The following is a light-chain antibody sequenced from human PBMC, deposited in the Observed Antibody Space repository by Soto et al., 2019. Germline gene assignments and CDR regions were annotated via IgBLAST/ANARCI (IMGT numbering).Light chain of an antibody. Sequence: EIVLTQSPGTLSLSPGEKATLSCRASQSVAGTYLAWYQQKPGQAPRLLIYGASTRATGIPDRFSCSGSGTIFTLTVSGLEPEEFAVYYCEQYASTFGQGTRLEIK. CDR1: QSVAGTY. CDR2: GAS. V-gene: IGKV3-20*01. J-gene: IGKJ5*01. CDR3: EQYAST.